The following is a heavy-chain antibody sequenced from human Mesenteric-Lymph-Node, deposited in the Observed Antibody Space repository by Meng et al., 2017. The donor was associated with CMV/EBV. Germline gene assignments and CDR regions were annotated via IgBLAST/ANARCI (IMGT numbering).Heavy chain of an antibody. V-gene: IGHV1-58*01. CDR1: GFTFTSSA. CDR2: IVVGSGNT. CDR3: ARAKLGYCSSTSCPRHYYGMDV. J-gene: IGHJ6*02. Sequence: SVKVSCKASGFTFTSSAVQWVRQARGQRLEWIGWIVVGSGNTNYAQKFQERVTITRDMSTSTVYMELSSLRSEDTAVYYCARAKLGYCSSTSCPRHYYGMDVWGQGTTVTVSS. D-gene: IGHD2-2*01.